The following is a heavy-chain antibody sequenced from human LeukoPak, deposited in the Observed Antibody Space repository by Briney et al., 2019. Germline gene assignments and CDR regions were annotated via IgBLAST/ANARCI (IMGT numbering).Heavy chain of an antibody. CDR1: GFTFSSYW. Sequence: SGGSLRLSCAVSGFTFSSYWMSWFRQAPGKGLEWVANIDQDGSQKFSVDSVKGRFTISRDNAKNSLSLQMNSLRVEDTAVYYCARDWFDGDYDRFDYWGQGTLVTVSS. V-gene: IGHV3-7*03. D-gene: IGHD4-17*01. CDR2: IDQDGSQK. J-gene: IGHJ4*02. CDR3: ARDWFDGDYDRFDY.